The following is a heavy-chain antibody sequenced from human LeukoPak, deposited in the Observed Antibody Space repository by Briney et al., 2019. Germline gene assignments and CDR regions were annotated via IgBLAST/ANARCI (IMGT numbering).Heavy chain of an antibody. J-gene: IGHJ3*02. Sequence: SETLSLTCTVSGGSISSYYWSWIRQPAGKGLEWIGRIYTSGSTNYNPSLKSRVTMSVDTSKNQFSLKLSSVTAADTAVYYCARDTPDSSGHSDAFDIWGQGTMVTVSS. CDR2: IYTSGST. CDR1: GGSISSYY. V-gene: IGHV4-4*07. D-gene: IGHD3-22*01. CDR3: ARDTPDSSGHSDAFDI.